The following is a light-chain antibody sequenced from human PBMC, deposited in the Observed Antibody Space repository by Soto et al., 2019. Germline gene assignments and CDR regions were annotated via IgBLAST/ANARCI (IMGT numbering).Light chain of an antibody. CDR3: QQSYNPPYT. V-gene: IGKV1-39*01. J-gene: IGKJ2*01. CDR1: QGIVNY. Sequence: IQVTQSPSFLSASVGDTITITCQTSQGIVNYLNWYQHKSGQPPKILLFDTSTLARGVPPRFSGSGSGSLFTLTIDSLQPEDFATYYCQQSYNPPYTFGQGT. CDR2: DTS.